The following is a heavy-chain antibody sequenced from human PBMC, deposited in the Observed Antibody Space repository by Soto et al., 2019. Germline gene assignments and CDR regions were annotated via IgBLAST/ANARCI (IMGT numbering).Heavy chain of an antibody. CDR3: AKGTFGNGWSS. J-gene: IGHJ4*02. Sequence: EVQLLESGGGLVQPGGSLRLSCAASGFTFSNYAFNWVRQAPGKGLEWVSGITDSGGYTDYADSVRGRFTISRDNSKNTLYVQMNSLRAEDTAVYYCAKGTFGNGWSSWGQGTLVAVSS. V-gene: IGHV3-23*01. CDR1: GFTFSNYA. CDR2: ITDSGGYT. D-gene: IGHD3-16*01.